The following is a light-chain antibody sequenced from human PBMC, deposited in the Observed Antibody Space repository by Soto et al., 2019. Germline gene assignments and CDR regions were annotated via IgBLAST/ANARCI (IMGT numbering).Light chain of an antibody. CDR2: EVS. V-gene: IGLV2-23*02. J-gene: IGLJ3*02. Sequence: QSALTQPASVSGSPGQSITISCTGTSSDVGSYDLVSWYQQHPGKAPKLIIYEVSKRPSGVSNRFSGSKSGDTASLSISGLQAEDEADYHCCSYAGRSLPWVFGGVTQLTVL. CDR1: SSDVGSYDL. CDR3: CSYAGRSLPWV.